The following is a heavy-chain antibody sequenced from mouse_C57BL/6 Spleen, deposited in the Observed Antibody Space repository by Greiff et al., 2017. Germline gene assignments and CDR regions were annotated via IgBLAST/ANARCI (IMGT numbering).Heavy chain of an antibody. V-gene: IGHV1-26*01. CDR3: ARGPDYYGYYAMDY. J-gene: IGHJ4*01. Sequence: EVQLQQSGPELVKPGASVKISCKASGYTFTDYYMNWVKQSHGKSLEWIGDINPNNGGTSYNQKFKGKATLTVDKSSSTAYMQLRSLTSEDSAVDYCARGPDYYGYYAMDYWGQGTSVTVSS. CDR1: GYTFTDYY. CDR2: INPNNGGT. D-gene: IGHD2-1*01.